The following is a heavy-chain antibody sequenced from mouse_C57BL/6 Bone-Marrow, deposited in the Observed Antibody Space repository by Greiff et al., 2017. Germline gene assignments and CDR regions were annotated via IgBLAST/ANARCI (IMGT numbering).Heavy chain of an antibody. CDR2: IRSKSNNYAP. CDR3: VRPVIYDDDDENNYAMDY. J-gene: IGHJ4*01. Sequence: EVKLMESGGGLVQPKGSLKLSCAASGFSFNTYAMNWVRQAPGKGLEWVARIRSKSNNYAPYYAESVKDRFTISRDDSARMLYLHMNNLKTADTAMYYCVRPVIYDDDDENNYAMDYWGQGTSVTVSS. CDR1: GFSFNTYA. D-gene: IGHD2-4*01. V-gene: IGHV10-1*01.